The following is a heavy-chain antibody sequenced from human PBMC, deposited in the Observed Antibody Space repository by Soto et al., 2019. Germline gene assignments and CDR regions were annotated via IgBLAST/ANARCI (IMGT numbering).Heavy chain of an antibody. CDR1: GYDFTSYG. J-gene: IGHJ3*02. CDR3: ARGRIVASIHDAFEI. D-gene: IGHD2-21*01. CDR2: ISAYNGKR. V-gene: IGHV1-18*01. Sequence: QGQLLQSGDEVKKPGASVRVSCRASGYDFTSYGISWVRQAPGQGLEWVSWISAYNGKRDTAQQFPGRVTMTLDTSTDTAHMELGDLKSADTAVYYCARGRIVASIHDAFEIWGQGTMVAVSS.